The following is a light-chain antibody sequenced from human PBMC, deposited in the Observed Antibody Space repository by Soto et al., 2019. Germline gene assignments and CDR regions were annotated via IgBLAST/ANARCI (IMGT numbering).Light chain of an antibody. CDR1: SSDVGGYNY. J-gene: IGLJ2*01. V-gene: IGLV2-14*01. CDR3: SSYTSSSTLI. Sequence: QSALTQPASVSGSPGQSITISCTGTSSDVGGYNYVSWYQQHPGKAPKLMIYDVSNRPSGVSNRFSGSKSGNTASLTISGLQDEDEADYYCSSYTSSSTLIFGGGTKHTVL. CDR2: DVS.